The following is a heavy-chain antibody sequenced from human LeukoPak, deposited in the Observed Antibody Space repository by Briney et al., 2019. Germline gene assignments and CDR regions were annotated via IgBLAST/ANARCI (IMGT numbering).Heavy chain of an antibody. J-gene: IGHJ4*02. Sequence: GGSLRLSCAASGFTFSSYEMNWVRQAPGKGLEWVSYISSSGSTIYYADSVKGRFTISRDNAKSSLYLQLNSLRAEDTAVYYCARFSGWYSYFDYWGQGTLATVSS. D-gene: IGHD6-19*01. CDR2: ISSSGSTI. V-gene: IGHV3-48*03. CDR1: GFTFSSYE. CDR3: ARFSGWYSYFDY.